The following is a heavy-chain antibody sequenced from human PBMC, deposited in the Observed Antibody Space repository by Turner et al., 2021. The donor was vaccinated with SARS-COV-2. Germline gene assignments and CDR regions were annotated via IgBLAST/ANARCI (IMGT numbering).Heavy chain of an antibody. V-gene: IGHV4-34*01. D-gene: IGHD1-26*01. CDR3: ARAGREGFDP. CDR1: GGSSRGYY. CDR2: INYSGTP. J-gene: IGHJ5*01. Sequence: QVQLQQWGAGLLKPSETLSLSCPVHGGSSRGYYWSWIRQSPGKGLDWIGEINYSGTPNANPTLKVQITISIGTAKNQFSLNLNSVAAAGTAVYYCARAGREGFDPCDQGPLVTVSS.